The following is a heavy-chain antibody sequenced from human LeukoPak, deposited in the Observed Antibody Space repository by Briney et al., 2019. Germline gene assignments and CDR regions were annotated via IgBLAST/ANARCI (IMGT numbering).Heavy chain of an antibody. CDR2: ISSSSSYI. CDR1: GFTFSSYS. J-gene: IGHJ4*02. V-gene: IGHV3-21*01. CDR3: ARGGPFLEALVDYFDY. D-gene: IGHD3-3*02. Sequence: GGSLRLSCAASGFTFSSYSMNWVRQAPGKGLEWVSSISSSSSYIYYADSVKGRFTISRDNAKNSLYLQMNSLRAEDTAVYYCARGGPFLEALVDYFDYWGQGTLVTVSS.